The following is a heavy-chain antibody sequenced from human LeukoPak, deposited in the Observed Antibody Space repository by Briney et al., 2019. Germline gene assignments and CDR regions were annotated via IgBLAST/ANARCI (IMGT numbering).Heavy chain of an antibody. D-gene: IGHD2-2*01. J-gene: IGHJ4*02. Sequence: GGSLRLSCAASGFTFSSYGMSWVRQAPGKGLEWGSGIVGGAGGTYYADSVKGRFTISRDNSKNTLYLQMSSLRAEDTAVYYCAHGSMYQLDYWGQGTLVTVSS. CDR2: IVGGAGGT. CDR1: GFTFSSYG. V-gene: IGHV3-23*01. CDR3: AHGSMYQLDY.